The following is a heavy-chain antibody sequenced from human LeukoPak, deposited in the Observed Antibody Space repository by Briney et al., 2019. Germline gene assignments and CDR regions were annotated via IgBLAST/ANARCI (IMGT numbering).Heavy chain of an antibody. CDR1: GFTFSSYS. V-gene: IGHV3-21*01. J-gene: IGHJ3*02. CDR2: ISSSSSYI. Sequence: LGGSLRLSCAASGFTFSSYSMNWVRQAPGKGLEWVSSISSSSSYIYYADSVKGRFTISRDNAKSSLHLQINSLRAEDTAVYYCARDSWVGATYAFDIWGQGTMVTVSS. CDR3: ARDSWVGATYAFDI. D-gene: IGHD1-26*01.